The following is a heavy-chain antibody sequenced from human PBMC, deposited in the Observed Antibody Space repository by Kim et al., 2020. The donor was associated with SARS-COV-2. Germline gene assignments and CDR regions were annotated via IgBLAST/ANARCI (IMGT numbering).Heavy chain of an antibody. D-gene: IGHD3-22*01. Sequence: GGSLRLSCAASGFTFSDYYMSWIRQAPGKGLEWVSYISSSGSTIYYADSVKGRFTISRDNAKNSLYLQMNSLRAEDTAVYYCARDSNYHSSGQYGMDVWGQGTTVTVSS. CDR1: GFTFSDYY. CDR2: ISSSGSTI. J-gene: IGHJ6*02. V-gene: IGHV3-11*01. CDR3: ARDSNYHSSGQYGMDV.